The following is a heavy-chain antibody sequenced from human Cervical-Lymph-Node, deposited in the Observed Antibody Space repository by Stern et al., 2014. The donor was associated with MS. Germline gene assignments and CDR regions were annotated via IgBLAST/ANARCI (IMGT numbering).Heavy chain of an antibody. CDR2: IRNKANNYAT. J-gene: IGHJ6*02. V-gene: IGHV3-73*01. Sequence: EEQLVESGGGLVQPGGSLTLSCAASGFIFSGSAMHWVRQASGKGLEWIGHIRNKANNYATAYGASVKGRFTISRDDSKNTAYLQMNSLRTEDTAVYYCTRRRFGMDVWGQGTSVTVSS. CDR1: GFIFSGSA. CDR3: TRRRFGMDV.